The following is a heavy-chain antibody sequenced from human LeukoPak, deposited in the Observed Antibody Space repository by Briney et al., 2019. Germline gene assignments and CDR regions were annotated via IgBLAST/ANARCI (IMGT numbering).Heavy chain of an antibody. Sequence: EASVKVSCTASGYTFTSYYMHWVRQAPGQGLEWMGIINPSGGSTSYAQKFQGRVTMTRDMSTSTVYMELSSLRSEDTAVYYCARESSSPTRIDYWGQGTLVTVSS. CDR3: ARESSSPTRIDY. CDR2: INPSGGST. CDR1: GYTFTSYY. D-gene: IGHD6-6*01. J-gene: IGHJ4*02. V-gene: IGHV1-46*01.